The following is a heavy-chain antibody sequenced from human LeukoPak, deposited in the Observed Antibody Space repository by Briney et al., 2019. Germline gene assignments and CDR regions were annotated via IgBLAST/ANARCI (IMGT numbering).Heavy chain of an antibody. J-gene: IGHJ4*02. CDR3: AREYHYYDTRGCYYFDY. CDR1: GXSISSYH. Sequence: PSETLSLTCTVSGXSISSYHWSWIRQPPGKGLEWIGYISYSGSTNYNPSLKSRVTISVDTSKNQFSLKLSSVTAADTAVYYCAREYHYYDTRGCYYFDYWGQGTMVTVSS. V-gene: IGHV4-59*01. CDR2: ISYSGST. D-gene: IGHD3-22*01.